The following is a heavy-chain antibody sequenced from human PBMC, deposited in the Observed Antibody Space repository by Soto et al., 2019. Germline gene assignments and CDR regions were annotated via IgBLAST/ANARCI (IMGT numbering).Heavy chain of an antibody. CDR3: ASGYCSGGSCSWYFDL. CDR2: IIPILGIA. CDR1: GGTFSSYT. V-gene: IGHV1-69*02. J-gene: IGHJ2*01. D-gene: IGHD2-15*01. Sequence: QVQLVQSGAEVKKPGSSVKVSCKASGGTFSSYTISWVRQAPGQGLEWMGRIIPILGIANYAQKFQGRVTITADKSTSTAYMELSSLRSEDTAVYYCASGYCSGGSCSWYFDLWGRGTLVTVSS.